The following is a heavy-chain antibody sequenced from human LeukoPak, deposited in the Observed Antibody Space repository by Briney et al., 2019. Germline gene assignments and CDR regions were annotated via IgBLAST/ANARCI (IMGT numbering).Heavy chain of an antibody. CDR1: GYTFTSYG. CDR2: ISAYNGNT. CDR3: ARDLQWELLTLYYYYYGMDV. J-gene: IGHJ6*02. D-gene: IGHD1-26*01. V-gene: IGHV1-18*01. Sequence: GASVKVSCKASGYTFTSYGISWVRQAPGQGLEWMGWISAYNGNTNYAQKLQDRVTMTTDTSTSTAYMELRSLRSDDTAVYYCARDLQWELLTLYYYYYGMDVWGQGTTVTVSS.